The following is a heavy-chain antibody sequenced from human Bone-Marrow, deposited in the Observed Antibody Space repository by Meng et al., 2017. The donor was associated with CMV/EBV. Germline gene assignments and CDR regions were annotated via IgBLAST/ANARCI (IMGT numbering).Heavy chain of an antibody. CDR2: ISSSGSTI. D-gene: IGHD3-9*01. CDR3: ARDPYDILTGRPIPRMDV. Sequence: GGSLRLSCAASGFTFSSYAMSWVRQAPGKGLEWVSYISSSGSTIYYADSVKGRFTISRDNAKNSLYLQMNSLRAEDTAVYYCARDPYDILTGRPIPRMDVWGQGTTVTVSS. J-gene: IGHJ6*02. V-gene: IGHV3-11*01. CDR1: GFTFSSYA.